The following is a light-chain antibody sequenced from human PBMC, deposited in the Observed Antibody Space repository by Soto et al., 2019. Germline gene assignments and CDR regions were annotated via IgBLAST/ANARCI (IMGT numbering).Light chain of an antibody. V-gene: IGKV3-20*01. Sequence: EIVLTQSPGTLSLSPGERATLSCRASQSVSSSYLAWYQQKPGQAPRLLIYGASSRATGIPDRFSGSGSGTDFTLTISRLETEDFAVYYCQQYASSRTFGQGTKVEIK. J-gene: IGKJ1*01. CDR3: QQYASSRT. CDR1: QSVSSSY. CDR2: GAS.